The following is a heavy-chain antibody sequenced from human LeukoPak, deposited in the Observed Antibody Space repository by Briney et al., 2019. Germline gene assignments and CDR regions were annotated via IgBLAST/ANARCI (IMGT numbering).Heavy chain of an antibody. Sequence: PRGSLRLSCAASGFTFGSYDMHWVSQATGKGLEWVSAIGTAGDTYYPGSVKGRFTISREDAKNSLYLQMNSLRAGDTAVYYCARGDYGSGSPPIYVGMDVWGQGTTVTVPS. CDR2: IGTAGDT. CDR3: ARGDYGSGSPPIYVGMDV. CDR1: GFTFGSYD. D-gene: IGHD3-10*01. J-gene: IGHJ6*02. V-gene: IGHV3-13*01.